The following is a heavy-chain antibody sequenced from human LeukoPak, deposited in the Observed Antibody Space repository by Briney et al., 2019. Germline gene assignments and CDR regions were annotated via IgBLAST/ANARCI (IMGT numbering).Heavy chain of an antibody. CDR2: ILSTGTT. J-gene: IGHJ5*02. Sequence: PGGSLRLSCAASGFPFSASAMTWVRQAPGKGLEWVSHILSTGTTYYADSVRGRFTISIDNSKNTLYLLMTSLRADDTAVYYCATVKYDYGDPVGWFDPWGQGTLVTVSS. D-gene: IGHD4-17*01. CDR1: GFPFSASA. CDR3: ATVKYDYGDPVGWFDP. V-gene: IGHV3-23*01.